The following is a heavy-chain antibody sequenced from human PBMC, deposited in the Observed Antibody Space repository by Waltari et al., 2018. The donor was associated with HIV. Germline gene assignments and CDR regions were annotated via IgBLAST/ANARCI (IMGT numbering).Heavy chain of an antibody. CDR1: CGLIATTDSF. D-gene: IGHD6-19*01. V-gene: IGHV4-39*01. Sequence: QVQLQESGPGFVTPSETLSLLCYVSCGLIATTDSFCRSFRPSPELILEWVGSALYTRRPDLFTGQFFAKSSLKSRVALSVDTSKNQVSLRLTSVTAADTGLYYCVRHAAEFRPDFGWILAGVFEPWGLGTQVIVS. CDR3: VRHAAEFRPDFGWILAGVFEP. CDR2: ALYTRRPDLFTGQF. J-gene: IGHJ1*01.